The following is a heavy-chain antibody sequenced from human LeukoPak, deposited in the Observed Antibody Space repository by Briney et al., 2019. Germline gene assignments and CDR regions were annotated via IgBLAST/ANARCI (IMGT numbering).Heavy chain of an antibody. CDR2: INPDIGAT. D-gene: IGHD3-10*01. CDR1: GYTFTGYY. V-gene: IGHV1-2*02. Sequence: GGSVNLSPKTSGYTFTGYYIHWIRQAPGRGLEWLGWINPDIGATNSAQRFQGTITMTHDTSSRTVYLEMNRLTSDDTAVYFCVRDHQQLQWFGGRGFDPWG. J-gene: IGHJ5*02. CDR3: VRDHQQLQWFGGRGFDP.